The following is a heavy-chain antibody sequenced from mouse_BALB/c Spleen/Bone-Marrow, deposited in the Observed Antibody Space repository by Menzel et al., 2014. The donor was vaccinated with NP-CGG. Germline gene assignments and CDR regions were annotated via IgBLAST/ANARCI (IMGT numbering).Heavy chain of an antibody. J-gene: IGHJ1*01. V-gene: IGHV7-3*02. CDR1: GFTFTDYY. CDR3: ARDENVGIYWYFDV. Sequence: EVKLMESGGGSVQPGGSLRLSCATSGFTFTDYYMSWVRQPPGKALEWLGFIRNKAKGYTTDYSASVKGRSTISRDNSQRILYLQMNTLRAEDSATYYCARDENVGIYWYFDVWGAGTTVIVSS. CDR2: IRNKAKGYTT.